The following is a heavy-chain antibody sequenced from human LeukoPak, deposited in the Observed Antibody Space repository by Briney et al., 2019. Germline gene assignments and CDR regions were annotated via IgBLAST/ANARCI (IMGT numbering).Heavy chain of an antibody. CDR3: ASEFVAAAGTDY. Sequence: GRSLRLSCAASGFTFSSYAMHWVRQAPGKGLEWVAVISYDGSNKYYADSVKGRFTISRDNSKNTLYLQMNSLRAEDTAVYYCASEFVAAAGTDYWGQGTLVTVSS. CDR2: ISYDGSNK. V-gene: IGHV3-30-3*01. D-gene: IGHD6-13*01. CDR1: GFTFSSYA. J-gene: IGHJ4*02.